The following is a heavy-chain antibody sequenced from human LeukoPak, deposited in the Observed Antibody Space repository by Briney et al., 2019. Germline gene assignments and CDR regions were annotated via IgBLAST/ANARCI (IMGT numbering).Heavy chain of an antibody. V-gene: IGHV3-33*01. CDR1: GFTFSSYG. J-gene: IGHJ6*02. CDR2: IWYDGSNK. D-gene: IGHD2-15*01. Sequence: PGRSLRLSCAASGFTFSSYGMHGVRQAPGKGLEWVAVIWYDGSNKYYADSVKGRFTISRDNSKNTLYLQMNSLRAEDTAVYYCARGHETVAATGYYYYYGMDVWGQGTTVTVSS. CDR3: ARGHETVAATGYYYYYGMDV.